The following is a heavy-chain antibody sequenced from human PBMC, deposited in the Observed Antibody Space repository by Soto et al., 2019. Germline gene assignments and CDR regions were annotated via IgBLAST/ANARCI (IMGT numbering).Heavy chain of an antibody. V-gene: IGHV4-59*01. D-gene: IGHD5-12*01. CDR1: GGSISSYY. Sequence: QVQLQESGPGLVKPSETLSLTCTVSGGSISSYYWSWVRQAPGKGLEWIGYIYYSGSTDYNPSLKSRVTISVDTSKNQFSLKLSSVTAADTAIYYCAKDRGMATSSSWFFDLWGRGTLVTVSS. CDR3: AKDRGMATSSSWFFDL. CDR2: IYYSGST. J-gene: IGHJ2*01.